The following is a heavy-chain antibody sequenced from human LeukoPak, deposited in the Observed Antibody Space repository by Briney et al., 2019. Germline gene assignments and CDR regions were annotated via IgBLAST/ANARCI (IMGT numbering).Heavy chain of an antibody. CDR2: INHSGST. CDR3: AREVAYSSGWYARIFVGNFDY. CDR1: GGSFSGYY. V-gene: IGHV4-34*01. Sequence: SETLSLTCAVYGGSFSGYYWSWIRQPPGKGLEWIGEINHSGSTNYNPSLKSRVTISVDTSKNQFSLKLSSVTAADTAVYYCAREVAYSSGWYARIFVGNFDYWGQGTLVTVSS. D-gene: IGHD6-19*01. J-gene: IGHJ4*02.